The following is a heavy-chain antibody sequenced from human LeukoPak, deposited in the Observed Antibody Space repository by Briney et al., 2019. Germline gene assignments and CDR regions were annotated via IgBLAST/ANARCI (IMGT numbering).Heavy chain of an antibody. CDR3: AKNGRWLQSTFDY. CDR1: GFTVSSNY. CDR2: IYSGGST. J-gene: IGHJ4*02. Sequence: PGGSLRPSCAASGFTVSSNYMSWVRQAPGKGLEWVSVIYSGGSTYYADSVKGRFTISRDNSKNTLYLQINSLGAEDTAVYYCAKNGRWLQSTFDYWGQGTLVTVSS. V-gene: IGHV3-66*01. D-gene: IGHD5-24*01.